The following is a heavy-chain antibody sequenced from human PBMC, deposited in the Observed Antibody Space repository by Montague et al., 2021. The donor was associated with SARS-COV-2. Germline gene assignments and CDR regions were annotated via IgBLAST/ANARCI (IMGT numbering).Heavy chain of an antibody. V-gene: IGHV4-59*01. CDR3: ARLLRSCTNGVCRTYYYYAMDV. J-gene: IGHJ6*02. Sequence: SETLSLTCTVSGGSMSNYYWGWIQQPPGKGLDWIGYIYYTGSTNYNPSLKSRVTISVDRSKNQLSLKLSSVTAADTAVYYCARLLRSCTNGVCRTYYYYAMDVWGQGTTVTVSS. D-gene: IGHD2-8*01. CDR2: IYYTGST. CDR1: GGSMSNYY.